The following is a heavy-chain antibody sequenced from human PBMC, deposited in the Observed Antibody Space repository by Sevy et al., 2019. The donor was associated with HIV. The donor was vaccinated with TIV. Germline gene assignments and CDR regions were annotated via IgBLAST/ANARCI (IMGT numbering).Heavy chain of an antibody. Sequence: GGSLRLSCAASGFTFDDYAMHWVRQAPGKGLEWVSGISWNSGSIGYADSVKGRFTISRDNAKNSLYLQMNSLRAEDMALYYCAKDYYDSSGYYKGYYYYYGMDVWGQGTTVTVSS. V-gene: IGHV3-9*03. D-gene: IGHD3-22*01. CDR2: ISWNSGSI. CDR3: AKDYYDSSGYYKGYYYYYGMDV. J-gene: IGHJ6*02. CDR1: GFTFDDYA.